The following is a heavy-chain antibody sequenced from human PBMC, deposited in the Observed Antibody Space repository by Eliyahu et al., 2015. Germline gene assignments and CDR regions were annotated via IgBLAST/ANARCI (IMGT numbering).Heavy chain of an antibody. Sequence: GGGLVQPGRSLRLSCAASGFTFSSYEMNWVRQAPGKGLEWVSYISSSGSTIYYADSVKGRFTISRDNAKNSLYLQMNSLRAEDTAVYYCARLASPMYSSSWGDDYWGQGTLVTVSS. V-gene: IGHV3-48*03. CDR3: ARLASPMYSSSWGDDY. CDR1: GFTFSSYE. J-gene: IGHJ4*02. D-gene: IGHD6-13*01. CDR2: ISSSGSTI.